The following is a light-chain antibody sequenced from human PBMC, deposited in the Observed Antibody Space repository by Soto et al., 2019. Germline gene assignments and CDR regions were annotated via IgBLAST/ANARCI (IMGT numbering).Light chain of an antibody. J-gene: IGLJ1*01. CDR2: GVT. CDR3: SSFTSNRIYV. Sequence: QSALTQPTSVSGSPGQSITISCTGNHNDIGTYDYVSWYQQHPGRAPRLLIHGVTTRPSEISGRFSASKSGLTASLTISGLQPEDEADYYCSSFTSNRIYVFGPGTKLTVL. CDR1: HNDIGTYDY. V-gene: IGLV2-14*03.